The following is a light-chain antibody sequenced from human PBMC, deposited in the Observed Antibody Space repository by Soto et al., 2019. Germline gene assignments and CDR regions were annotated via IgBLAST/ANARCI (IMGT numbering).Light chain of an antibody. Sequence: EIVLTQSPGTLSLSPGERATLSCRASQYVSFNFLAWYQQRPGQAPRLLIYGTSSRATGIPDRFSGSGSGTDFTLTISRLEPEDFAVYYCQQYGSSPPITFGQGTRLEIK. J-gene: IGKJ5*01. CDR2: GTS. CDR1: QYVSFNF. V-gene: IGKV3-20*01. CDR3: QQYGSSPPIT.